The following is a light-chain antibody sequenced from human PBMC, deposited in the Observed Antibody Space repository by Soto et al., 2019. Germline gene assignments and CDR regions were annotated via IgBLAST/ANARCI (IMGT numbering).Light chain of an antibody. V-gene: IGKV3-15*01. CDR3: QQYNNWPIT. CDR1: QSVSSD. J-gene: IGKJ5*01. Sequence: EILMTQSPSTLSVSPGERATLSCRASQSVSSDLAWYQQKPGQVPKLLIYGASTRATGIPARFSGSGSGTEFTLTISSLQSEDFAVYYCQQYNNWPITFGQGTRLEI. CDR2: GAS.